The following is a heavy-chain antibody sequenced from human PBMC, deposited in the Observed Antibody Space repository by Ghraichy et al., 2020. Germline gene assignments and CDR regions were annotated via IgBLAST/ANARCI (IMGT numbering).Heavy chain of an antibody. Sequence: SETLSLTCAVSGGSISTSDYFWGWIRQPPGKGLEWIGTIYFTGSTYYNPSLESRVTISADKSKNEFYLRLSSVTAADTAVYYCARQLYYYDSRGGGGAFDIWGQGTMVTVSS. CDR2: IYFTGST. V-gene: IGHV4-39*01. J-gene: IGHJ3*02. D-gene: IGHD3-22*01. CDR3: ARQLYYYDSRGGGGAFDI. CDR1: GGSISTSDYF.